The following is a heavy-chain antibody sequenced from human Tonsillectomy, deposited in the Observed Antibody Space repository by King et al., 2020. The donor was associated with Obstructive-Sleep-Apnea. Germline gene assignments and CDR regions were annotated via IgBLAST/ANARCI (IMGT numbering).Heavy chain of an antibody. Sequence: VQLVQSGAEVKKPGSSVKVSCKASGGTFSNYAITWMRQAPGQGLEWMGGIIPLLGMANYPQKFQGRVTITADKSTGTAYMELSSLRSEDTAVYYCASATYYCDSSGSPVLYGMDVWGQGTTVTVSS. CDR2: IIPLLGMA. V-gene: IGHV1-69*09. CDR1: GGTFSNYA. CDR3: ASATYYCDSSGSPVLYGMDV. J-gene: IGHJ6*02. D-gene: IGHD3-22*01.